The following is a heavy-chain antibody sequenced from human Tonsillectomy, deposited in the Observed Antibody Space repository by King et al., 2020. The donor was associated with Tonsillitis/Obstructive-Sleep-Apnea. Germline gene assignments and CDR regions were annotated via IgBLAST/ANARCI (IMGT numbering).Heavy chain of an antibody. CDR3: AKESTLDDFWSGYLDY. CDR1: GFTFSSYA. D-gene: IGHD3-3*01. V-gene: IGHV3-23*04. J-gene: IGHJ4*02. CDR2: ISGSGGTT. Sequence: VQLVESGGGLVQPGGSLRLSCAASGFTFSSYAMTWVRQAPGKGLEWVSGISGSGGTTYYADSVKGRFTISRDNSKNTLYLQMNSLRAEDTAVYYCAKESTLDDFWSGYLDYWGQGTLVTVSP.